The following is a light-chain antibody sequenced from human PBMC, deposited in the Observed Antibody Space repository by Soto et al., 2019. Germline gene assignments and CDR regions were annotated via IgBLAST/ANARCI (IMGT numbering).Light chain of an antibody. V-gene: IGKV3-20*01. CDR2: GAS. CDR3: QQYGSSPPRT. CDR1: QSVSSY. Sequence: EIVLTQSPATLSLSPGERATLSCRASQSVSSYLAWYQQKPGQAPRLLIYGASTRATDVPDRFSGSGSGADFTLSLSRLEPEDFPVYYCQQYGSSPPRTFGQGTKVDIK. J-gene: IGKJ1*01.